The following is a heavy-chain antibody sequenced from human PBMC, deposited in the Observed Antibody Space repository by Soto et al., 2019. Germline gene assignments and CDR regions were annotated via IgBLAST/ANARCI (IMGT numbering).Heavy chain of an antibody. J-gene: IGHJ4*02. V-gene: IGHV4-39*01. CDR3: GRLEGLATISYYFDY. CDR2: VYYSGST. Sequence: LSLTCTVSGGSVSSSSYYWGWVRHPPGKGLEWIGSVYYSGSTYYNPSLESRVTISVDKSKNQFSLKLMSLSAADTAVYYCGRLEGLATISYYFDYWGQGALVTVSS. D-gene: IGHD3-9*01. CDR1: GGSVSSSSYY.